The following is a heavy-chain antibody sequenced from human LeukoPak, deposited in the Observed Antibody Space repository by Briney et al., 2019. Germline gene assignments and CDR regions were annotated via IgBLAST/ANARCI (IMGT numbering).Heavy chain of an antibody. V-gene: IGHV3-53*01. Sequence: GGSLRLSCAASGFTVSSNYMSWVRQAPGKGLEWVSVIYSSGSTYYADSVKGRFTISRDNSKNTLYLQMNSLGAEDTAVYYCARREPSGRYYINWGQGTLVTVSS. D-gene: IGHD1-26*01. CDR3: ARREPSGRYYIN. J-gene: IGHJ4*02. CDR1: GFTVSSNY. CDR2: IYSSGST.